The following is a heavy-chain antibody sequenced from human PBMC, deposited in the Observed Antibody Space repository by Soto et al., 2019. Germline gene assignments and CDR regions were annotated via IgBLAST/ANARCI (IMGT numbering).Heavy chain of an antibody. D-gene: IGHD4-17*01. J-gene: IGHJ4*02. CDR1: GFTFSSYA. CDR2: ISYDGSNK. Sequence: GGSLRLSCAASGFTFSSYAMHWVRQAPGKGLEWVAIISYDGSNKYYADSVKGRFTISRDNSKDTLYLQMNSLRAEDTALYYCARDIFGDYEAGIDYWGQGTLVTVSS. V-gene: IGHV3-30-3*01. CDR3: ARDIFGDYEAGIDY.